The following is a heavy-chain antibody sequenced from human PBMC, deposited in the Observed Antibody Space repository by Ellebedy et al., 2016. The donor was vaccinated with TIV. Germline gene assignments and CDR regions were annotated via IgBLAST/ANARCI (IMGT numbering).Heavy chain of an antibody. D-gene: IGHD2-15*01. J-gene: IGHJ4*02. Sequence: GESLKISCAASGFTFSSYSMNWVRQAPGKGLEWVSYISSSSITIYYADSVKGRFTISRDNAKNSLYLQMNSLRDEDTAVYYCARDRATNYCSGGSCYPGTFDYWGQGTLVTVSS. CDR3: ARDRATNYCSGGSCYPGTFDY. CDR1: GFTFSSYS. CDR2: ISSSSITI. V-gene: IGHV3-48*02.